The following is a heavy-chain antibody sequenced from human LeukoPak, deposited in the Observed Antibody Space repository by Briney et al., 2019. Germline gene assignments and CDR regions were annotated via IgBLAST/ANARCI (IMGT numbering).Heavy chain of an antibody. D-gene: IGHD1-26*01. CDR1: GFTFSSHS. CDR3: ARGELGEPFDY. Sequence: GSLRLSCAASGFTFSSHSMNWVRQPPGKGLEWIGEINHSGSTNYNPSLKSRVTISVDTSKNQFSLKLSSVTAADTAVYYCARGELGEPFDYWGQGTLVTVSS. CDR2: INHSGST. J-gene: IGHJ4*02. V-gene: IGHV4-34*01.